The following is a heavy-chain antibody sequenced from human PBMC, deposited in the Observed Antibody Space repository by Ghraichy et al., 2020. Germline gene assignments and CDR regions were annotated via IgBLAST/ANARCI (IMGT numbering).Heavy chain of an antibody. D-gene: IGHD6-6*01. V-gene: IGHV1-2*06. CDR2: ISPNSGDT. CDR3: ARDFFSSITAPNYYFGMDV. CDR1: GYTFTAYY. Sequence: ASVKVSCKASGYTFTAYYMNWVRQAPGQGLEWMGRISPNSGDTNYAQKFQGRVTMTRDTSISTVYMELSRLRSDDTAVYYCARDFFSSITAPNYYFGMDVWGQGPTVTVSS. J-gene: IGHJ6*02.